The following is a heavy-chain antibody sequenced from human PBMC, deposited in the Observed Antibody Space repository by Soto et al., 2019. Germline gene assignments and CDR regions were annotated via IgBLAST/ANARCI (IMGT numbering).Heavy chain of an antibody. CDR3: ARIRYFDWTKVTGWFDP. CDR2: ISSGGSYI. J-gene: IGHJ5*02. Sequence: PGGSLRLSCAASGFTFSTFSMNWVRQAPEKGLEWVSSISSGGSYIYYADSVKGRFTISRDNAKNSLYLQLNSLRAEDTAVYYCARIRYFDWTKVTGWFDPWGQGTLVTVSS. CDR1: GFTFSTFS. V-gene: IGHV3-21*04. D-gene: IGHD3-9*01.